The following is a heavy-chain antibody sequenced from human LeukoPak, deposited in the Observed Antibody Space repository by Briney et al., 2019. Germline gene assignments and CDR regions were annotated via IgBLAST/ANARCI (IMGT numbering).Heavy chain of an antibody. J-gene: IGHJ4*02. CDR2: IRYDGSNK. CDR3: ARGGIPYYYGSGTYYHYDH. D-gene: IGHD3-10*01. Sequence: GGSLRLSCAASGFTFSSYGMHWVRQAPGKGLEWVAFIRYDGSNKYYADSVKGRFTISRDNSKNTLYLQMNSLRAEDAAVYYCARGGIPYYYGSGTYYHYDHWGQGTLVTVSS. CDR1: GFTFSSYG. V-gene: IGHV3-30*02.